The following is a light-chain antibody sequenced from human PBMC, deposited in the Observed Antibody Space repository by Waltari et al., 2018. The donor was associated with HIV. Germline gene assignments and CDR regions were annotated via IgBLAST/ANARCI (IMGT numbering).Light chain of an antibody. CDR3: QSYGSSNIV. CDR1: RGSIASNY. CDR2: DDN. V-gene: IGLV6-57*04. Sequence: NFMLTQPHSVSESPGKTVTISCTRNRGSIASNYVLWYQTHPGSAPTTVIDDDNQNPSWVPDRFSGSIDSSSNSASLTIAGLKTDDEADYYCQSYGSSNIVFGGGTKLTVL. J-gene: IGLJ2*01.